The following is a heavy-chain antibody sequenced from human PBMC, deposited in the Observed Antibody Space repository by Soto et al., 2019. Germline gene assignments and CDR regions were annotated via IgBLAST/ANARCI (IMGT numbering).Heavy chain of an antibody. J-gene: IGHJ4*02. CDR3: ARDDVDY. V-gene: IGHV3-30-3*01. CDR1: EFTFSSYA. CDR2: ISYDGSNK. Sequence: QVQLVESGGGVVQPGRSLRLSCAASEFTFSSYAMHWIRQAPGKGLEWVAVISYDGSNKYYADSEKGRFTISRDNSKNTLYLQMNSLRAEDTAVYYCARDDVDYWGQGTLVTVSS.